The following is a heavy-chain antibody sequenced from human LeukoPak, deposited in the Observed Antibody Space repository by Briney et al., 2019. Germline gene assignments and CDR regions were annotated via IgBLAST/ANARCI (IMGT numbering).Heavy chain of an antibody. CDR2: ISYDGSNK. J-gene: IGHJ5*02. V-gene: IGHV3-30*18. CDR1: RFTFSSYG. D-gene: IGHD4-17*01. Sequence: GGSLRLSCAASRFTFSSYGMHWVRQAPGKGLEWVAVISYDGSNKYYADSVKGRFTISRDNSKNMLYLQMNSLRAEDTAVYYCAKDYRPDHGVTWGWFDPWGQGTLATVSS. CDR3: AKDYRPDHGVTWGWFDP.